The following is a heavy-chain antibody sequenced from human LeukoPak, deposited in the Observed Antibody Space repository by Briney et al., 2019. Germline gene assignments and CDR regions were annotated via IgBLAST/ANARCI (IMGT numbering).Heavy chain of an antibody. CDR2: VKQDGSEK. D-gene: IGHD6-19*01. J-gene: IGHJ4*02. Sequence: GSLRLSCEASEFTFSNYWMSWVRQAPGKGLEWVANVKQDGSEKYYVGSVEGRFTISRDNDKNSLYLQMSSLRAEDTAIYYCARALYNRGWYPDYFDSWGQGALVTVSS. V-gene: IGHV3-7*01. CDR1: EFTFSNYW. CDR3: ARALYNRGWYPDYFDS.